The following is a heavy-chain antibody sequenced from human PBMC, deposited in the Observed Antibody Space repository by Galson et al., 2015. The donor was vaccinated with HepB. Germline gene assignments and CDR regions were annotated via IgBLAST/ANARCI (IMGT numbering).Heavy chain of an antibody. J-gene: IGHJ6*02. D-gene: IGHD3-10*01. V-gene: IGHV3-30*18. CDR2: ISYDGSNK. CDR3: AKLTLSGSGSYYYYYYGMDV. CDR1: GFTFSSYG. Sequence: SLRLSCAASGFTFSSYGMHWVRQAPGKGLEWVAVISYDGSNKYYADSVKGRFTISRDNSKNTLYLQMNSLRAEDTAVYYCAKLTLSGSGSYYYYYYGMDVWGQGTTATVSS.